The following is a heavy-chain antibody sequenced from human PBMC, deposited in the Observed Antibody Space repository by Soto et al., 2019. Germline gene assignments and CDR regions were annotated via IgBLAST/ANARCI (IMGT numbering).Heavy chain of an antibody. CDR2: ISSSGSTI. D-gene: IGHD2-15*01. Sequence: QVQLVESGGGLVKPGGSLRLSCAASGFTFSDYYMSWIRQAPGKGLEWVSYISSSGSTIYYADSVKGRFTISRDNAKNSLYLQMNSLRAEDTAVYYCARVLGYCSGGSCYSYYYYYMDVWGKGTTVTVSS. V-gene: IGHV3-11*01. CDR3: ARVLGYCSGGSCYSYYYYYMDV. J-gene: IGHJ6*03. CDR1: GFTFSDYY.